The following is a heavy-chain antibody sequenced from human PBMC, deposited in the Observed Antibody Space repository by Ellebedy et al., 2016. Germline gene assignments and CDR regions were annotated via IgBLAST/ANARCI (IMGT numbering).Heavy chain of an antibody. D-gene: IGHD4/OR15-4a*01. CDR2: IYYSGST. CDR1: GGSISSGDYY. CDR3: ASMTLWWHAEGYYYYYGMDV. V-gene: IGHV4-30-4*01. Sequence: SETLSLTXTVSGGSISSGDYYWSWIRQPPGKGLEWIGYIYYSGSTYYNPSLKSRVTISVDTSKNQFSLKLSSVTAADTAVYYCASMTLWWHAEGYYYYYGMDVWGQGTTVTVSS. J-gene: IGHJ6*02.